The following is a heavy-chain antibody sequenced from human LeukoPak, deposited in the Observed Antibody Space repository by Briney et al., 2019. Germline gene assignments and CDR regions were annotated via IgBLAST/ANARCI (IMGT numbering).Heavy chain of an antibody. J-gene: IGHJ4*02. D-gene: IGHD5-18*01. CDR2: TSHNEGNR. V-gene: IGHV3-30-3*01. Sequence: GKSLRLSCAASGFSSSDYAMHWVRQAPAKGLEWVAATSHNEGNRYYADSVKGRFTISRDNSRNTLYLEVNSLRTDDTAVYFCARGPGLAMGKGYFDYCGQGTLVTVSS. CDR1: GFSSSDYA. CDR3: ARGPGLAMGKGYFDY.